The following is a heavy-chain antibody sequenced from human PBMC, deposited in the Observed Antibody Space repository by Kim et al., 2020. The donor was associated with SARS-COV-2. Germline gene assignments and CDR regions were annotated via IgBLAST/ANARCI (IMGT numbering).Heavy chain of an antibody. CDR1: GFTFSSYS. V-gene: IGHV3-21*01. J-gene: IGHJ4*02. CDR2: ISSSSSYI. D-gene: IGHD3-10*01. Sequence: GGSLRLSCAASGFTFSSYSMNWVRQAPGKGLEWVSSISSSSSYIYYADSVKGRFTISRDNAKNSLYLQMNSLRAEDTAVYYCARGPPPDMVRGVPYFDYWGQGTLVTVSS. CDR3: ARGPPPDMVRGVPYFDY.